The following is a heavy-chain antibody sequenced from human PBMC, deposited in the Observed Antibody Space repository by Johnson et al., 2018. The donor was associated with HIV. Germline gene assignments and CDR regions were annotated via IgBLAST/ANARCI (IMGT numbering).Heavy chain of an antibody. CDR1: GFTFGNYW. CDR3: ARGGGSYYRDAFDI. D-gene: IGHD1-26*01. J-gene: IGHJ3*02. V-gene: IGHV3-74*03. CDR2: INSDGSNT. Sequence: VQLVESGGGLVQPGGSLRLSCAASGFTFGNYWMQWVRQAPGKGLMCVSRINSDGSNTKYADSVKGRFTIPRDNAKNTLYLQMNSLRAEDTAVYYCARGGGSYYRDAFDIWGHGTMVTVSS.